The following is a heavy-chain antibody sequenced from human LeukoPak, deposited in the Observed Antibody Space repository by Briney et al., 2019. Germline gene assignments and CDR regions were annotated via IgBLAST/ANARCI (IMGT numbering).Heavy chain of an antibody. CDR3: ARHKRLKIKYCSGGSCYGGFDY. Sequence: PSETLSLTCSVSGGSISSYYWSWIRQPAGKGLEWIGRIYPSGSTNYNPSLKSRVTMSVDTSENQFSLKLSSVTAADTAVYYCARHKRLKIKYCSGGSCYGGFDYWGQGTLVTVSS. CDR1: GGSISSYY. CDR2: IYPSGST. D-gene: IGHD2-15*01. J-gene: IGHJ4*02. V-gene: IGHV4-4*07.